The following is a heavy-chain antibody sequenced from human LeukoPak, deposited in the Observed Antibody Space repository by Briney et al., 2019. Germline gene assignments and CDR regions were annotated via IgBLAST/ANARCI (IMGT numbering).Heavy chain of an antibody. CDR3: AKDGSGGGWKWFDP. Sequence: PGGSLRLSCAASGFTFTSYGFHWVRQAPGKGLEWVAVIWYDGSNKYYVDPVKGRFTISRDNSKNTLYLQMNSLTAEDTAVYYCAKDGSGGGWKWFDPWGQGTLVTVSS. J-gene: IGHJ5*02. D-gene: IGHD2-15*01. V-gene: IGHV3-33*06. CDR2: IWYDGSNK. CDR1: GFTFTSYG.